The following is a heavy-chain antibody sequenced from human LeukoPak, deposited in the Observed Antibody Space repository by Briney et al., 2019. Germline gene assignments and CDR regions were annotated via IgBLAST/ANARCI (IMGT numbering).Heavy chain of an antibody. CDR1: GYTFTGYY. CDR2: INPNSGGT. J-gene: IGHJ4*02. CDR3: ARGGSSWYYFDY. Sequence: ASVKVSCXASGYTFTGYYMHWVRQAPGQGLEWMGRINPNSGGTNYAQKFQGRVTMTRDTSVSTAYMELSRLRSDDTAVYYCARGGSSWYYFDYWGQRTLVTVSS. V-gene: IGHV1-2*06. D-gene: IGHD6-13*01.